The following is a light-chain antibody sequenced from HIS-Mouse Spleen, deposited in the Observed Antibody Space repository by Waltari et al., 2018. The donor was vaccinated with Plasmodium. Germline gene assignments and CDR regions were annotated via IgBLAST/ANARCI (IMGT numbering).Light chain of an antibody. J-gene: IGLJ3*02. CDR1: ALPKQY. CDR3: QSADSSGTYWV. Sequence: SYELTQPPSVSVSPGQTARITCPGDALPKQYAYWYQQKPGQAPVLVIYKDSERPPGIPERFSGSSSGTTVTLTISGVQAEDEADYYCQSADSSGTYWVFGGGTKLTVL. V-gene: IGLV3-25*03. CDR2: KDS.